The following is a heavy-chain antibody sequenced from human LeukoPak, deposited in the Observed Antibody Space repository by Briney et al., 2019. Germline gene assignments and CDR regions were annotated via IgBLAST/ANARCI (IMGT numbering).Heavy chain of an antibody. CDR1: GFTFSSYN. V-gene: IGHV3-48*01. CDR2: ISSSSSSI. CDR3: ASSIHCSGGSCYVP. J-gene: IGHJ4*02. D-gene: IGHD2-15*01. Sequence: GGSLRLSCAASGFTFSSYNMNWVRQAPGKGLEWISYISSSSSSIYYADSVKGRFTIPRDDAKNSLYLQMNSLRAEDTAVYYCASSIHCSGGSCYVPWGQGTLVTVSS.